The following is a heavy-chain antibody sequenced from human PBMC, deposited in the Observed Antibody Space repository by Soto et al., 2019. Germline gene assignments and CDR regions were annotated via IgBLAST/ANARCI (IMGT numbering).Heavy chain of an antibody. V-gene: IGHV5-10-1*01. CDR2: NDPSESYN. CDR1: GYSFTSYW. CDR3: ARGGYYDSSGYWEY. J-gene: IGHJ4*02. D-gene: IGHD3-22*01. Sequence: PGESLKISCKGSGYSFTSYWISCLRQMPGKGLGGRGRNDPSESYNNYSPSFQGHVTISADKSISTAYLRWSSLKASDTAMYYCARGGYYDSSGYWEYWGQGTMVTVSS.